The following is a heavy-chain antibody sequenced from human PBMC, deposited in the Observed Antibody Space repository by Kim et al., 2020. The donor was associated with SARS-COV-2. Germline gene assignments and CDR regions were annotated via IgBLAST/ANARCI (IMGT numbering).Heavy chain of an antibody. Sequence: ASVKVSCKTSGYTFTSYGITWVRQAPGVGFEWMGWISPYSGATVYAQRFQGRVSMTRDRSANTAYMELRSLTPDDTAAYFCTRGSPYFPFDYWGQET. D-gene: IGHD3-10*01. J-gene: IGHJ4*02. CDR3: TRGSPYFPFDY. CDR2: ISPYSGAT. CDR1: GYTFTSYG. V-gene: IGHV1-18*01.